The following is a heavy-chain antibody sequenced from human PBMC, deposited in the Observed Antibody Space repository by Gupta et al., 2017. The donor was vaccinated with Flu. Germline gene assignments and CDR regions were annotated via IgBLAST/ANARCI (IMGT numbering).Heavy chain of an antibody. CDR3: ARTGKQWLVRGNYFDY. D-gene: IGHD6-19*01. J-gene: IGHJ4*02. V-gene: IGHV1-69*01. Sequence: PGQGLEWMGGIIPSVGTANYAQKVQGRVTITADESTSTAYMELSSLRSEDTAVYYCARTGKQWLVRGNYFDYWGQGTLVTVSS. CDR2: IIPSVGTA.